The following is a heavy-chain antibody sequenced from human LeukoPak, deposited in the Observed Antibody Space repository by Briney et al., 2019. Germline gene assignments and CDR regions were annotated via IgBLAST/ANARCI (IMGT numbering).Heavy chain of an antibody. V-gene: IGHV3-48*04. CDR2: ISSSGNTK. CDR1: GFTFSRYT. J-gene: IGHJ4*02. D-gene: IGHD2-2*02. Sequence: GGSLRLSCAASGFTFSRYTMNWVRQAPGKGLEWVSYISSSGNTKYYADSVRGRFTISRDNAKNSLYLQMNNLRAEDTAVYYCANLGKYCRGFSCYKWGQGTLVTISS. CDR3: ANLGKYCRGFSCYK.